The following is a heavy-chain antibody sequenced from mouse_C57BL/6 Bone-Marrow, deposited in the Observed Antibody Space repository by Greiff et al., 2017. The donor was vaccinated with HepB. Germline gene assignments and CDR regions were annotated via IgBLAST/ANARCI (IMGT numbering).Heavy chain of an antibody. Sequence: EVKLVDSGGGLVKPGGSLKLSCAASGFTFSDYGMHWVRQAPEKGLEWVAYISSGSSTIYYADTVKGRFTISRDNAKNTLFLQMTSLRSEDTAMYYCAHYGLFAYWGQGTLVTVSA. CDR2: ISSGSSTI. J-gene: IGHJ3*01. CDR3: AHYGLFAY. D-gene: IGHD1-1*01. CDR1: GFTFSDYG. V-gene: IGHV5-17*01.